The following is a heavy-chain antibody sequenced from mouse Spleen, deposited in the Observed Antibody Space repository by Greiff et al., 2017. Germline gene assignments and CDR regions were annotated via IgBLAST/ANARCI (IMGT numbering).Heavy chain of an antibody. CDR1: GYTFTSYW. J-gene: IGHJ4*01. CDR2: IDPSDSYT. CDR3: ARRGNYGMDY. V-gene: IGHV1-50*01. Sequence: QVQLQQPGAELVKPGASVKLSCKASGYTFTSYWMQWVKQRPGQGLEWIGEIDPSDSYTNYNQKFKGKATLTVDTSSSTAYMQLSSLTSEDSAVYYCARRGNYGMDYWGQGTSVTVSS. D-gene: IGHD2-1*01.